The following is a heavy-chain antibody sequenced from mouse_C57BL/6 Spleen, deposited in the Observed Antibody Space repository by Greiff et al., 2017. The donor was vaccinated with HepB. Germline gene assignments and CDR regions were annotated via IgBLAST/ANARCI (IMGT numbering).Heavy chain of an antibody. Sequence: VQLQQPGAELVKPGASVKLSCKASGYTFTSYWMQWVKQRPGQGLEWIGEIDPSDSYTNYNQKFKGKATLTVDTSSSTAYMQLSSLTSEDSAVYYCARRDGNYEDYFDYWGQGTTLTVSS. CDR2: IDPSDSYT. D-gene: IGHD2-1*01. CDR3: ARRDGNYEDYFDY. V-gene: IGHV1-50*01. CDR1: GYTFTSYW. J-gene: IGHJ2*01.